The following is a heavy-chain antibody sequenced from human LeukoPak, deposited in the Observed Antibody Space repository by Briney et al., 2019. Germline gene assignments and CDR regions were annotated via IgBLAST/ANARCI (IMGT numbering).Heavy chain of an antibody. Sequence: ASVKVSCKASGYTFTGYYMHWVRQAPGQGLEWMGWINANSGGIKYAQKFQGRVTMTRDTSISTAYMELSRLRSDETAVYYCARGEGVNYRYSGFGYFNAVDYWGQGTLVTVSS. J-gene: IGHJ4*02. CDR1: GYTFTGYY. V-gene: IGHV1-2*02. D-gene: IGHD3-16*02. CDR3: ARGEGVNYRYSGFGYFNAVDY. CDR2: INANSGGI.